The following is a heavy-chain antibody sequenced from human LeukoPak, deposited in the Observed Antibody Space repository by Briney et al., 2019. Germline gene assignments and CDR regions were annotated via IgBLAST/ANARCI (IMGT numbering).Heavy chain of an antibody. CDR2: IYPGDSDT. V-gene: IGHV5-51*01. D-gene: IGHD6-6*01. CDR3: ARWQLANGAFDI. J-gene: IGHJ3*02. Sequence: GASLKISCQGSGYSFTTYWIGWVRQLPGKGLEWMGIIYPGDSDTRYSPSFQGQVTISADKSISTAYLQWSSLKASDTAMYYCARWQLANGAFDIWGQGTMVTVSS. CDR1: GYSFTTYW.